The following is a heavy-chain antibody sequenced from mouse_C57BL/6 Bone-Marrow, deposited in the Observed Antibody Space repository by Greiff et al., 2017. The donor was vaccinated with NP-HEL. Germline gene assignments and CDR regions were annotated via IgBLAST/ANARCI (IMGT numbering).Heavy chain of an antibody. CDR2: IYPGDGDT. D-gene: IGHD1-1*01. V-gene: IGHV1-82*01. CDR1: GYAFSSSW. J-gene: IGHJ1*03. CDR3: ARPRFSSHWYFDV. Sequence: QVQLQQSGPELVKPGASVKISCKASGYAFSSSWMNWVKQRPGKGLEWIGRIYPGDGDTNYIGKFKGKATLTADKSSSTPSMQLSRLTSDDSAVSFCARPRFSSHWYFDVWGTGTTVTVSS.